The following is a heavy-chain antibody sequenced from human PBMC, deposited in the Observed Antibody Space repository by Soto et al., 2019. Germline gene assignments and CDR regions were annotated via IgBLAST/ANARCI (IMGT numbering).Heavy chain of an antibody. D-gene: IGHD1-26*01. CDR2: VSATAGTT. J-gene: IGHJ4*02. CDR1: GFTFSNDA. CDR3: AKDPLAGGFDY. Sequence: DVQLVDSGGGFAQPGGSLRFSCAASGFTFSNDAMSWVRQAPGKGLEWVSLVSATAGTTYYTDSVQGRFTISRDNSMNTVYLQMNSLRADDTAVYYCAKDPLAGGFDYWGRGTMVTVSS. V-gene: IGHV3-23*04.